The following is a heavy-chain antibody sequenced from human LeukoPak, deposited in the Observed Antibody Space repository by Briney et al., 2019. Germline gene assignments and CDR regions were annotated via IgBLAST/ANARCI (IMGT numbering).Heavy chain of an antibody. Sequence: GGSLRLSCAASGFTFITYVMHWVRQAPGKGLEWVAVIWYDGSNKYYADSVKGRFTISRDNSKNTLYLQMNSLRAEDTAVFYCARGRRRDANTFVAFDIWGQGTMVTVSS. J-gene: IGHJ3*02. CDR1: GFTFITYV. CDR2: IWYDGSNK. V-gene: IGHV3-33*01. CDR3: ARGRRRDANTFVAFDI. D-gene: IGHD5-24*01.